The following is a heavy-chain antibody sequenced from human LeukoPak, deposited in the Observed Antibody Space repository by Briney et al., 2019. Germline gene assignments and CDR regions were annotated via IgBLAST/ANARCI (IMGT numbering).Heavy chain of an antibody. Sequence: PGGSLRLSCAASGFTFRYYSMXXXRQAPGKGLXWVSYXGTTSSFIYYADSVKGRFTISRDNAKNSLYLQMNSLRDEDTAVYYCARDLGSGSNYRYYYGMDVWGQGTTVTVSS. CDR1: GFTFRYYS. CDR3: ARDLGSGSNYRYYYGMDV. V-gene: IGHV3-48*02. D-gene: IGHD1-26*01. CDR2: XGTTSSFI. J-gene: IGHJ6*02.